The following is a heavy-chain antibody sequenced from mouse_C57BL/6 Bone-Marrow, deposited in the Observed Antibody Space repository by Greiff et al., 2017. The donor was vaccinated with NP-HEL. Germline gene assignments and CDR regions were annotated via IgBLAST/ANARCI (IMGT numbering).Heavy chain of an antibody. CDR1: GYTFTSYW. CDR2: ITPSSGYT. D-gene: IGHD1-1*01. CDR3: ARDLYGSSYDWFAY. J-gene: IGHJ3*01. V-gene: IGHV1-7*01. Sequence: QVQLQQSGAELAKPGASVKLSCKASGYTFTSYWMHWVNQRPGQGLEWIGYITPSSGYTKYNQKFKDKAPLTAAKSSSTACMQLSSLTYEDSAVYYWARDLYGSSYDWFAYWGQGTLVTVSA.